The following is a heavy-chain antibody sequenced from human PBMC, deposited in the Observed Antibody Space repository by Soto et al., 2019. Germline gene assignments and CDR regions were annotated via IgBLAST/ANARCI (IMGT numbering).Heavy chain of an antibody. V-gene: IGHV4-30-4*01. CDR1: GGSISSGGYY. D-gene: IGHD2-21*02. CDR3: ARAPNLYCGGDCYSSSYYYYYYGMDV. J-gene: IGHJ6*02. CDR2: IYYSGST. Sequence: LSLTCTVSGGSISSGGYYWSWIRQPPGKGLEWIGYIYYSGSTYYNPSLKSRVTISVDTSKNQFSLKLSSVTAADTAVYYCARAPNLYCGGDCYSSSYYYYYYGMDVWGQGTTVTVSS.